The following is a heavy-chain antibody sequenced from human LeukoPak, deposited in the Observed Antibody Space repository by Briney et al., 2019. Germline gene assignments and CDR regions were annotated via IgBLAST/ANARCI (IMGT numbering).Heavy chain of an antibody. Sequence: ASVKVSCKASGFTFTRSVVQWVRQARGQRLEWIGWIVVGSGNTNYAQKFQERVTITRDMSTSTAYMELSSLRSEDTAIYYCAAGSSYFDMYYWGQGTLVTVSS. D-gene: IGHD3-9*01. V-gene: IGHV1-58*01. CDR3: AAGSSYFDMYY. J-gene: IGHJ4*02. CDR1: GFTFTRSV. CDR2: IVVGSGNT.